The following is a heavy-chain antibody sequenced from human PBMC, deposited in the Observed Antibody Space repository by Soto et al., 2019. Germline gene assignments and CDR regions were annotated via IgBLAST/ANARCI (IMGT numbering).Heavy chain of an antibody. D-gene: IGHD2-8*01. Sequence: GGSQRLSYAASWLHLRNLTLSWVRRAQGKGLEWVSAISGSGGSPSYADSVQGRFTISRDNPKRTLYLQMNSLRAEDTAVYYCAKARCTTSNCYVPDYWGQGTLVTVSS. V-gene: IGHV3-23*01. CDR3: AKARCTTSNCYVPDY. CDR1: WLHLRNLT. CDR2: ISGSGGSP. J-gene: IGHJ4*02.